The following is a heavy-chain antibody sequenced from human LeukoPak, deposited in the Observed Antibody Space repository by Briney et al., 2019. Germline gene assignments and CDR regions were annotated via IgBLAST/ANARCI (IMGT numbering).Heavy chain of an antibody. Sequence: GESLKISCKGSGYSFTSYWISWVRQMPGKGLEWMGRIDPSDSYTNYSPSFQGHVTISADKSISTAYLQWSSLKASDTAMYYCAGLMITFGGVIVNAFDIWGQGTMVTVSS. D-gene: IGHD3-16*02. V-gene: IGHV5-10-1*01. CDR3: AGLMITFGGVIVNAFDI. CDR1: GYSFTSYW. CDR2: IDPSDSYT. J-gene: IGHJ3*02.